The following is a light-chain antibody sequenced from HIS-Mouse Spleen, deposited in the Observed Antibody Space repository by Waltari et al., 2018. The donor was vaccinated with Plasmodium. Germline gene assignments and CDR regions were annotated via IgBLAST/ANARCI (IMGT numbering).Light chain of an antibody. CDR3: CSYAGSSTYV. CDR2: EGS. J-gene: IGLJ1*01. Sequence: QSALTQPASVSGSPGQSLTISCAGTRSDVGSYKLVAWYQQHPGKAPKLMIYEGSKRPSGVSNRFSGSKSGNTASLTISGLQAEDEADYYCCSYAGSSTYVFGTGTKVTVL. V-gene: IGLV2-23*01. CDR1: RSDVGSYKL.